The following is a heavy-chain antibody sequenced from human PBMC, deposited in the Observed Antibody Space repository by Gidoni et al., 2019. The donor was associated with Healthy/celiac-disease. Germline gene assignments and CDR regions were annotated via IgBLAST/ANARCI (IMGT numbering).Heavy chain of an antibody. V-gene: IGHV3-49*05. Sequence: EVQLVESGGGLVKPGRSLRLSCTASGFTCGDYAMSWFRQAPGKGLEWVGFIRSKAYGGTTEYAASVKGRFTISRDDSKSIAYLQMNSLKTEDTAVYYCTRVVQWPAGSSGYGDVWGQGTTVTVSS. CDR1: GFTCGDYA. J-gene: IGHJ6*02. D-gene: IGHD6-19*01. CDR3: TRVVQWPAGSSGYGDV. CDR2: IRSKAYGGTT.